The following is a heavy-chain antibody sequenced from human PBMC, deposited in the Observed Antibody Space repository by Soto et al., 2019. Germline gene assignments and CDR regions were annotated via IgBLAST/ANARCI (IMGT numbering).Heavy chain of an antibody. V-gene: IGHV4-31*03. CDR1: GGSIGSGGSY. J-gene: IGHJ4*02. CDR3: ARAPETPPIFGVVRPYFFDF. Sequence: QVQLQESGPGLVKSSQTLSLTCTVSGGSIGSGGSYWSWIRQRPGKGLEWIGYIFYSDSFYYTPSLKGRVVILADTSKNQFTLKLSSVTDADTAVYYCARAPETPPIFGVVRPYFFDFWGQGTLVTVSS. D-gene: IGHD3-3*01. CDR2: IFYSDSF.